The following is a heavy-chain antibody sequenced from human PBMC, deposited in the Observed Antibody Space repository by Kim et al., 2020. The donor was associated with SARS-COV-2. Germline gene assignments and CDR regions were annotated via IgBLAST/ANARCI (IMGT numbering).Heavy chain of an antibody. CDR1: GFTFSSYA. D-gene: IGHD6-6*01. CDR2: ISSNGGST. CDR3: VKWSHGSSSSPYFDY. J-gene: IGHJ4*02. V-gene: IGHV3-64D*06. Sequence: GGSLRLSCSASGFTFSSYAMHWVRQAPGKGLEYVSAISSNGGSTYYADSVKGRFTISRDNSKNTLYLQMSSLRAEDTAVYYCVKWSHGSSSSPYFDYWGQGTLVTVSS.